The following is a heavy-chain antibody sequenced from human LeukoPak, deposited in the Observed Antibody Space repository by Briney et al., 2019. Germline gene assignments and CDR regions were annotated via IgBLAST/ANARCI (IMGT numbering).Heavy chain of an antibody. V-gene: IGHV4-39*01. CDR3: ARLRMTVTTWYFDL. CDR2: IYYSGST. CDR1: GGSISSSSYY. J-gene: IGHJ2*01. D-gene: IGHD2-21*02. Sequence: SETLSLTCTVSGGSISSSSYYWGWIRQPPGKGLEWIGSIYYSGSTYYNPSLKSRVTISVDTSKNQFSLKLSSVTAADTAVYYCARLRMTVTTWYFDLWGRGTLVTVSS.